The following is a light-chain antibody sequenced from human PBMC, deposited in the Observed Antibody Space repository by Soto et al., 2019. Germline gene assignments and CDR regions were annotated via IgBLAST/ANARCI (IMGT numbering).Light chain of an antibody. CDR1: QSVSSY. Sequence: LSLSLVALSLTPRETATLSCRASQSVSSYLAWYQQKPGQAPRLLIYDASNRATGIPARFSGSGSGTDFTLIHSNLEPQDFAVYYCQQAATFGQGTILEIK. V-gene: IGKV3-11*01. CDR3: QQAAT. CDR2: DAS. J-gene: IGKJ5*01.